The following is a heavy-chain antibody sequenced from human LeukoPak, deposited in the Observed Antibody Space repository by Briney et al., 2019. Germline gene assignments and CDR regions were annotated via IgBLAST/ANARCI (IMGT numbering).Heavy chain of an antibody. CDR3: ARERFWRGYGRHPRYYGMDV. Sequence: ASVKLSCKASGGTFSSYAISWVRQAPGQGLEWMGWIGTNNGNINYAQKFQGRVTMTTDTSKTAYMELRSLRYDDTAVYFCARERFWRGYGRHPRYYGMDVWGQGTTVIVSS. CDR2: IGTNNGNI. D-gene: IGHD3-3*01. CDR1: GGTFSSYA. J-gene: IGHJ6*02. V-gene: IGHV1-18*01.